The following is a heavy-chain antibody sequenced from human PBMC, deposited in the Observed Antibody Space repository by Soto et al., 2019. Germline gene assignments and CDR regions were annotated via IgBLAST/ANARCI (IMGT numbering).Heavy chain of an antibody. V-gene: IGHV4-59*08. J-gene: IGHJ4*02. CDR2: IYYSGST. CDR1: GVSISSYY. CDR3: ARHPSIFGVVTVDY. D-gene: IGHD3-3*01. Sequence: PSETLSLTCTVSGVSISSYYWSWIRQPPGKGLEWIGYIYYSGSTNYNPSLKSRVTISVDTSKNQFSLKLSSVTAADTAVYYCARHPSIFGVVTVDYWGQGTLVTVSS.